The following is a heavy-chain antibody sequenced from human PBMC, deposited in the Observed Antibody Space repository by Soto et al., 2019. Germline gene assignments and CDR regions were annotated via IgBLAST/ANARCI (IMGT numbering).Heavy chain of an antibody. D-gene: IGHD3-22*01. V-gene: IGHV1-69*13. CDR3: AREYGGYYDSSGYSWFYP. CDR1: GGTFSSYA. Sequence: SVKVSCKASGGTFSSYAISWVRQAPGQGLGWMGGIIPIFGTANYAQKFQGRVTITADESTSTAYMELSSLRSEDTAVYYCAREYGGYYDSSGYSWFYPWGQGTLVTVSS. J-gene: IGHJ5*02. CDR2: IIPIFGTA.